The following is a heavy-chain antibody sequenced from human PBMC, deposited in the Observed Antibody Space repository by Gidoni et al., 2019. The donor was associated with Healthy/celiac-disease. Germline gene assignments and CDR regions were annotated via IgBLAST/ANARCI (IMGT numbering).Heavy chain of an antibody. Sequence: QVQLQQWGAGLLKPSETLSLTCAVYGRSFSGYYWSWIRHPPGKGLEWIGEINHSGSTNYNPSLKSRVTISVDTSKNQFSLKLSSVTAADTAVYYCAISADIVVVPAAMGDYWGQGTLVTVSS. CDR1: GRSFSGYY. CDR3: AISADIVVVPAAMGDY. J-gene: IGHJ4*02. D-gene: IGHD2-2*01. CDR2: INHSGST. V-gene: IGHV4-34*01.